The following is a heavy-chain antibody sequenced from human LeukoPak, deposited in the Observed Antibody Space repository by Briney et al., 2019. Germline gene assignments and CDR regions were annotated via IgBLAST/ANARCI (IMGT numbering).Heavy chain of an antibody. CDR3: ARDFSSGWYFDY. Sequence: GGSLRLSCAASGFTVSSNYVIWVRQAPGKGLEWVSVIYSGGSTYYADSVKGRFTISRDNSKNTLYLQMNSLRAEDTAVYYCARDFSSGWYFDYWGQGTLVTVSS. J-gene: IGHJ4*02. D-gene: IGHD6-19*01. CDR2: IYSGGST. V-gene: IGHV3-66*02. CDR1: GFTVSSNY.